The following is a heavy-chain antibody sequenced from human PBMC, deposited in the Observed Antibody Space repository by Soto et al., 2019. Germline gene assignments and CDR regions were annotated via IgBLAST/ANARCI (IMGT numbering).Heavy chain of an antibody. J-gene: IGHJ4*02. CDR2: TYYRSNWYT. CDR1: GDSVSTNSAT. V-gene: IGHV6-1*01. Sequence: SQTLSLNCVISGDSVSTNSATWDWIRQSPSRGLEWLGRTYYRSNWYTDYAVSVKGRITISPDTSNNQLSLQLNSVTPDDTAVYYCARLTADSWTDSWGKRTLVTVFS. CDR3: ARLTADSWTDS. D-gene: IGHD6-13*01.